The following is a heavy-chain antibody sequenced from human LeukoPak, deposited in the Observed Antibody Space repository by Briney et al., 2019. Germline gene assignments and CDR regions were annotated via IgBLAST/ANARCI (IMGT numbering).Heavy chain of an antibody. CDR2: ISGSGDTT. D-gene: IGHD1-7*01. J-gene: IGHJ4*02. V-gene: IGHV3-23*01. CDR1: GFTFSNYA. Sequence: PGGSLRLSCAASGFTFSNYAMNWVRQAPGKGLEWASVISGSGDTTYYADSVKGRFTISRDNSKNTLHLQMNSLRDEDTAVYYCATRAETRGNYVRVPFDFRGQGTRVTVSS. CDR3: ATRAETRGNYVRVPFDF.